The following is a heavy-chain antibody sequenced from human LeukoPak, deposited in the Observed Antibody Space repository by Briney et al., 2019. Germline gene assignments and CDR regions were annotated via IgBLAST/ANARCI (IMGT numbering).Heavy chain of an antibody. V-gene: IGHV4-4*07. CDR1: GGSISSYY. CDR2: IYTSGST. CDR3: ARVSPAAHRYYYYMDV. D-gene: IGHD2-2*01. J-gene: IGHJ6*03. Sequence: PSETLSRTCTVSGGSISSYYWSWIRQPAGKGLEWIGRIYTSGSTNYNPSLKSRVTMSVDTSKNQFSLKLSSVTAADTAVYYCARVSPAAHRYYYYMDVWGKGTTVTVSS.